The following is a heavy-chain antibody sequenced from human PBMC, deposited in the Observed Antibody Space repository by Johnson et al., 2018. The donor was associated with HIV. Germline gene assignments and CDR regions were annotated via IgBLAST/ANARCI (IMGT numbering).Heavy chain of an antibody. V-gene: IGHV3-66*01. J-gene: IGHJ3*02. D-gene: IGHD1-14*01. CDR2: IYSGDRT. CDR3: AKIRTSGTGDAFDI. Sequence: VQLVESGGGLVQPGGSLRLSCAASGFTVSSNYMRWVRKAPGKGLEWVSVIYSGDRTYSAVSVKGRLTISRYSSKNTLFLQMNSLRVEDTAIYYCAKIRTSGTGDAFDIWGQGTMVTVSS. CDR1: GFTVSSNY.